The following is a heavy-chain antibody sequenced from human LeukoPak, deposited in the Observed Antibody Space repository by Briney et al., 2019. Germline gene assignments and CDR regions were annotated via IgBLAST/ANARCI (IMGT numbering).Heavy chain of an antibody. V-gene: IGHV4-39*01. CDR2: IYYSGST. D-gene: IGHD6-13*01. CDR1: GGSISSSSYY. Sequence: KPSETLSLTCTVSGGSISSSSYYWGWIRQPPGKGLEWIGSIYYSGSTYYNPSLKSRVTISVDTSKNQFSLKLSSVTAADTAVYYCARLVHSSSWYPGRSNDAFDIWGQGTMVTVSS. CDR3: ARLVHSSSWYPGRSNDAFDI. J-gene: IGHJ3*02.